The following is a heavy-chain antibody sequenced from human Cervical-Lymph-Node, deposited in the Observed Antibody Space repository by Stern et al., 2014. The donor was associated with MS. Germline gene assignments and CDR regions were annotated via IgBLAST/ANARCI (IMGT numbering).Heavy chain of an antibody. CDR1: GGSICSYY. Sequence: QVQLQESGPGLVKPSETLSLTCTVSGGSICSYYWSWVRQAPGKGLEWIGYLYYSGSTNYNPSLKSRVTISLDTSKNQFSLKLSSVTAADTAMYYCARDGGYYFDYWGQGTLVTVSS. V-gene: IGHV4-59*01. CDR2: LYYSGST. D-gene: IGHD3-3*01. J-gene: IGHJ4*02. CDR3: ARDGGYYFDY.